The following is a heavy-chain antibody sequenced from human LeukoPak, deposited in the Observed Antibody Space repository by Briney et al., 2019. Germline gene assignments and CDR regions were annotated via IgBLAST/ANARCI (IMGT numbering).Heavy chain of an antibody. CDR2: ISAYNGNT. CDR3: ARGPANIVVVIRNWFDP. J-gene: IGHJ5*02. V-gene: IGHV1-18*04. D-gene: IGHD3-22*01. CDR1: GYTFTSYG. Sequence: AASVKVSCKASGYTFTSYGISWVRQAPGQGLEWMGWISAYNGNTNYAQKLQGRVTMTTDTSTSTAYMELSSLRSEDTAVYYCARGPANIVVVIRNWFDPWGRGTLVTVSS.